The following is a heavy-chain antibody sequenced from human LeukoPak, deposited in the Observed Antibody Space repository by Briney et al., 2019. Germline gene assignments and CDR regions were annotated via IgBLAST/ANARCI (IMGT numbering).Heavy chain of an antibody. V-gene: IGHV3-30*02. Sequence: GGSLRLSCAASGFTFSSYGMHWVRQAPGKGLEWVAFIRYDGSNKYYVGSVKGRFTISRDNSKNTLYLQMNSLRAEDTAVYYCAKAQYSYGSVYFDYWGQGTLVTVSS. CDR2: IRYDGSNK. D-gene: IGHD5-18*01. J-gene: IGHJ4*02. CDR3: AKAQYSYGSVYFDY. CDR1: GFTFSSYG.